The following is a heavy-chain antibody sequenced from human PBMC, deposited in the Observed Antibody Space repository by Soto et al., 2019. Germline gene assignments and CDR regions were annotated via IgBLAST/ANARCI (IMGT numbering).Heavy chain of an antibody. CDR3: AIVVGDGNDYYHF. CDR1: GFTFSSCA. V-gene: IGHV3-23*01. D-gene: IGHD3-22*01. Sequence: EVQLLEAGGGLVQPGGSLRLSCAASGFTFSSCAMGWVRQAPGKGLEWVSGISGNGGSTYYADSVKGRFTISRDTSKNAVYLQMGSVGAEDTAIYYCAIVVGDGNDYYHFWGQGTLVTFSS. J-gene: IGHJ4*02. CDR2: ISGNGGST.